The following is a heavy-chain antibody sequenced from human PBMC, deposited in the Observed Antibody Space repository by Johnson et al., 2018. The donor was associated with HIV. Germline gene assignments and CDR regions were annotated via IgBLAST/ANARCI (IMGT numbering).Heavy chain of an antibody. V-gene: IGHV3-15*01. D-gene: IGHD1-7*01. CDR2: IKSKTDGGTT. CDR3: ARARDWNYGDI. CDR1: GFTFSNAW. Sequence: VQLLESGGGSVQPGGSLRLSCAASGFTFSNAWMSWVRQAPGQGLEWVGRIKSKTDGGTTDYAAPVKGRFTISSDDSKNTLYLQMNSLKTEDTAVYYCARARDWNYGDIWGQGTMVTVSS. J-gene: IGHJ3*02.